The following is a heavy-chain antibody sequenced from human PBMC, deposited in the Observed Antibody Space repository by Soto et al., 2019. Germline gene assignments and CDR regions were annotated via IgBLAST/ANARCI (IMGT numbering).Heavy chain of an antibody. J-gene: IGHJ6*02. D-gene: IGHD3-22*01. V-gene: IGHV1-2*04. Sequence: GSVKVSCKASGYTFTGYYMHWLRQAPGQGLEWMGWINPNSGGTNYAQKFQGWVTMTRDTSISTAYMELSRLRSDDTAVYYCARDRLSSYYYDSSGYYLYGMDVWGQGTTVTVSS. CDR1: GYTFTGYY. CDR3: ARDRLSSYYYDSSGYYLYGMDV. CDR2: INPNSGGT.